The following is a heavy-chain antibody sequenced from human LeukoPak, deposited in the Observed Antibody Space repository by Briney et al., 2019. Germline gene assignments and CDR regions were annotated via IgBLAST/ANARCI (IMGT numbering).Heavy chain of an antibody. D-gene: IGHD3-22*01. CDR1: GFTVSSNY. Sequence: PGRSLRLSSAASGFTVSSNYMSRVRQAPGKGLEWVSVIYSGGSTYYADSVKGRFTISRDNSKNTLYLQMNSLRAEDTAVYYCARDGFSSGYPYDAFDIWGQGTMVTVSS. J-gene: IGHJ3*02. V-gene: IGHV3-53*01. CDR3: ARDGFSSGYPYDAFDI. CDR2: IYSGGST.